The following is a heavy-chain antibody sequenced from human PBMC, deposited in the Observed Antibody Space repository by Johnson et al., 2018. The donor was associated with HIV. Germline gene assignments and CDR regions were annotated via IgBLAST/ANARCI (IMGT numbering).Heavy chain of an antibody. D-gene: IGHD3-22*01. CDR3: ARECRHYYDSSGHAFDI. V-gene: IGHV3-7*01. CDR1: GFTFSSYW. J-gene: IGHJ3*02. CDR2: IKQDGSEK. Sequence: VLLVESGGGLVQPGGSLRLSCAASGFTFSSYWMSWVRQAPGKGLEWVANIKQDGSEKYYVDSVKGRFTISRDNAKNSLYLQMNSLRAEDTAVYYCARECRHYYDSSGHAFDIWGQGTMVTVSS.